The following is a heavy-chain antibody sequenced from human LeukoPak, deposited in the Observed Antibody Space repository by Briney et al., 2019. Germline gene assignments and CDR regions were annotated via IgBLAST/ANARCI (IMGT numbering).Heavy chain of an antibody. V-gene: IGHV3-48*03. CDR3: ARGGAGVTYYYYGMDV. CDR2: ISSSGSTI. Sequence: GGSLRLSCAASGFTFSSYEMNWVRQAPGKGLEWVSYISSSGSTIYYADSVKGRFTISRDNAKNSLYLQMNSLRAEDTAVYYCARGGAGVTYYYYGMDVWGQGTTVTVSS. CDR1: GFTFSSYE. J-gene: IGHJ6*02. D-gene: IGHD1-26*01.